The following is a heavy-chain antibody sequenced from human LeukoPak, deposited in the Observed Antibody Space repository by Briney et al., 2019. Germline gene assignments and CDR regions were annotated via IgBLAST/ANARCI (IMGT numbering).Heavy chain of an antibody. CDR2: INPNTGGT. D-gene: IGHD2-2*01. CDR1: GYTFIGNY. J-gene: IGHJ4*02. V-gene: IGHV1-2*02. Sequence: ASVKVSCKASGYTFIGNYIHWVRQAPGQGLEWMGWINPNTGGTNYAQKFQGRVTMTRDTSISTAYMELSRLRSDDTAVYYCASLYCSSTSCTYYFDYWGQGTLVTVSS. CDR3: ASLYCSSTSCTYYFDY.